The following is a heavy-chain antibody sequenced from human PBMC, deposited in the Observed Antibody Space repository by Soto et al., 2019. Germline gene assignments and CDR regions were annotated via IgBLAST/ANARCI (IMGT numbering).Heavy chain of an antibody. CDR2: IYYSGST. D-gene: IGHD3-10*01. V-gene: IGHV4-59*01. J-gene: IGHJ4*02. CDR1: GGSISSYY. Sequence: PSETLSLTCTVSGGSISSYYWSWIRQPPGKGLEWIGYIYYSGSTNYNPSLKSRVTISVDTSKNQYSLKLSFVTAADTAVYSGAGAPRRNYGYPSYFDYWGQGTLVTVSS. CDR3: AGAPRRNYGYPSYFDY.